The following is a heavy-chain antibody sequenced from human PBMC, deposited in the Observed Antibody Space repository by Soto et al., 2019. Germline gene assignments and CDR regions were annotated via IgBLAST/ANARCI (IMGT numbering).Heavy chain of an antibody. CDR2: MNPNSGNT. D-gene: IGHD5-18*01. J-gene: IGHJ6*02. V-gene: IGHV1-8*01. CDR1: GYTFTSYD. CDR3: AREKFPWIKLWYLGYYYSGMDV. Sequence: ASVKVSCKASGYTFTSYDINWVRQATGQGLEWMGWMNPNSGNTGYAQKFQGRVTMTRNTSISTAYMELSSLRSEDTAVYYCAREKFPWIKLWYLGYYYSGMDVWGQGTKVTVSS.